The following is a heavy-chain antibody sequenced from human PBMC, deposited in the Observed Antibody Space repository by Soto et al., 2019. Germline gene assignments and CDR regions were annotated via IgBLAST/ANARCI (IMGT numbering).Heavy chain of an antibody. Sequence: GESLKISCETSGYSFTSYWIGWVRQMPGKGLEWMGIIYPGDSDTRYSPSFQGQVTISADKSISTAYLQWGSLKASDTAMYYCARHMIRGVLTTNFDYWGQGTLVTVSS. CDR1: GYSFTSYW. V-gene: IGHV5-51*01. J-gene: IGHJ4*02. CDR3: ARHMIRGVLTTNFDY. CDR2: IYPGDSDT. D-gene: IGHD3-10*01.